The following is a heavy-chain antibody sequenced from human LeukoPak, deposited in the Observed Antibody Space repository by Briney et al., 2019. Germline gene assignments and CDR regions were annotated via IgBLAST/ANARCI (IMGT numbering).Heavy chain of an antibody. CDR1: GFTFSSYA. D-gene: IGHD6-13*01. V-gene: IGHV3-23*01. Sequence: GGSLRLSCAASGFTFSSYAMSWVRQAPGKGLEWVSAISGSGGSTYYADSVKGRFTISRDNSNNPLYLQMNSLRAEDTAVYYCLTSSSSWYSNSHDYWGQGTLVTVSS. J-gene: IGHJ4*02. CDR2: ISGSGGST. CDR3: LTSSSSWYSNSHDY.